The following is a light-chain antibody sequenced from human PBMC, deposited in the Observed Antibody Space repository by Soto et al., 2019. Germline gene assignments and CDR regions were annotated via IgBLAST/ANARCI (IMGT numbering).Light chain of an antibody. CDR3: QSFDNSLSGPYV. CDR2: VNS. V-gene: IGLV1-40*01. CDR1: SSNIGAGYD. Sequence: QSVLTQPPSVSGAPGQRVTISCTGSSSNIGAGYDVYWYQQLPGTAPKLLIYVNSNRPSGVPDRFSGSKSGTSASLAITGLQPEDEADYYCQSFDNSLSGPYVFGTGTKVTVL. J-gene: IGLJ1*01.